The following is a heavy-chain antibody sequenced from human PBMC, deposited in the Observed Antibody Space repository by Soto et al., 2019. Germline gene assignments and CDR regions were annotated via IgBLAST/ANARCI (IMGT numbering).Heavy chain of an antibody. D-gene: IGHD2-2*01. Sequence: ASVKVSCKASGGTFSSYTVSWVRQAPGQGLEWMGRIIPILGIANYAQKFQGRVTITADKSTSTAYMELSSLRSEDTAVYYCAREGDCSSTSCYEGRYYYYYMDVWGKGTTVTVSS. CDR2: IIPILGIA. CDR3: AREGDCSSTSCYEGRYYYYYMDV. CDR1: GGTFSSYT. J-gene: IGHJ6*03. V-gene: IGHV1-69*04.